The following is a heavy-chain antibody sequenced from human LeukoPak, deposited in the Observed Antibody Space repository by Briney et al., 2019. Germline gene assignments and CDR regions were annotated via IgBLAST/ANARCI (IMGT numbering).Heavy chain of an antibody. Sequence: GGSLRLSCAASGFSFRTYSMNWVRQAPGKGLEWVSYISSSSSTIYYADSVKGRFTISRDNAKNSLYLQMNSLRAEDTAVYYCAREKGVCSSTSCHNWFDPWGQGTLVTVSS. CDR1: GFSFRTYS. J-gene: IGHJ5*02. CDR2: ISSSSSTI. CDR3: AREKGVCSSTSCHNWFDP. D-gene: IGHD2-2*01. V-gene: IGHV3-48*01.